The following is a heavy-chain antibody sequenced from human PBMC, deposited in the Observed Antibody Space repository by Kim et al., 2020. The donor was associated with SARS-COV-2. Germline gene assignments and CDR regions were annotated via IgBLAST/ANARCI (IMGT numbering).Heavy chain of an antibody. CDR3: ARHSRIVVVPAAILA. J-gene: IGHJ4*02. Sequence: ETLSLTCTVSGGSISSSSYYWGWIRQPPGKGLEWIGSIYYSGSTYYNPSLKSRVTISVDTSKNQFSLKLSSVTAADTAVYYCARHSRIVVVPAAILAWGQGTMVTVSS. CDR2: IYYSGST. V-gene: IGHV4-39*01. D-gene: IGHD2-2*01. CDR1: GGSISSSSYY.